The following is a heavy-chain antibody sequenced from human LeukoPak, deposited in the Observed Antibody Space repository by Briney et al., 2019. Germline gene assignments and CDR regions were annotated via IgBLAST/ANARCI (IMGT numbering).Heavy chain of an antibody. V-gene: IGHV3-48*01. CDR3: ARGDCSGGSCYLSLTTIDY. Sequence: GGSLRLSCAASGFTFSNYSMNWVRQAPGKGLEWVSYISSSSSTIYYADSVRGRFTISRDNAKNSLYLQMNSLRAEDTAVYYCARGDCSGGSCYLSLTTIDYWGQGTLVTVSS. J-gene: IGHJ4*02. CDR1: GFTFSNYS. D-gene: IGHD2-15*01. CDR2: ISSSSSTI.